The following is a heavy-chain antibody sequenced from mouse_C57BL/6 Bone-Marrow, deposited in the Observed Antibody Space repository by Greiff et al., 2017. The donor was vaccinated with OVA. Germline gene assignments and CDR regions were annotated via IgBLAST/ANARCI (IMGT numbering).Heavy chain of an antibody. J-gene: IGHJ4*01. V-gene: IGHV5-12*01. D-gene: IGHD1-1*01. CDR1: GFTFSDYY. CDR2: ISNGGGST. CDR3: ARDYYYYAMDY. Sequence: EVQGVESGGGLVQPGGSLKLSCAASGFTFSDYYMYWVRQTPEKRLEWVAYISNGGGSTYYPDTVKGRFTISRDNAKNTLYLQMSRLKSEDTAMYYCARDYYYYAMDYWGQGTSVTVSS.